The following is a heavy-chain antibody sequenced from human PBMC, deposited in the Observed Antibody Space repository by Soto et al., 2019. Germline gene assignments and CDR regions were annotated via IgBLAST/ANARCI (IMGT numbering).Heavy chain of an antibody. D-gene: IGHD3-22*01. V-gene: IGHV3-74*01. J-gene: IGHJ6*03. CDR3: ATYSRSTLGGYYYYMDV. CDR1: GFTFSNYW. Sequence: GGSLRLSCAASGFTFSNYWMNWVRQAPGKGLVWVSRINSDGSTTRYADSVKGRFTISRDNAKNTLYLQMNSLRAEDTAVYYCATYSRSTLGGYYYYMDVWGKGTTVTVSS. CDR2: INSDGSTT.